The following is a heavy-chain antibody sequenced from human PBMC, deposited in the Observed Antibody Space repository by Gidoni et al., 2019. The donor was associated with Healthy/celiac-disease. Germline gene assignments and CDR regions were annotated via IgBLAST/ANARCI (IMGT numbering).Heavy chain of an antibody. CDR1: GGSFSGYY. Sequence: QVQLQQWGAGLLKPSETLSLTCAVYGGSFSGYYWSWIRQPPGKGLEWIGEINHSGSTNYNPSLKSRVTISVDTSKNQFSLKLSSVTAADTAVYYCARGPYRWGYCSSTSCYTGWFDPWGQGTLVTVSS. CDR3: ARGPYRWGYCSSTSCYTGWFDP. D-gene: IGHD2-2*02. V-gene: IGHV4-34*01. CDR2: INHSGST. J-gene: IGHJ5*02.